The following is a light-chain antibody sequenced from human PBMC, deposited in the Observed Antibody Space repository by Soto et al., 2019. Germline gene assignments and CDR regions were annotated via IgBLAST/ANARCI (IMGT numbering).Light chain of an antibody. CDR1: SSDVGAYDY. CDR2: EVS. Sequence: QSVLTQPPSASGSPGQSVTISCTGTSSDVGAYDYVSWHQHHPGKAPKLMTYEVSKRPSGVPDRFSGSKSGNTASLTVSGLQAEDEADYYCSSYADSSNFVVFGGGTKVTVL. J-gene: IGLJ2*01. CDR3: SSYADSSNFVV. V-gene: IGLV2-8*01.